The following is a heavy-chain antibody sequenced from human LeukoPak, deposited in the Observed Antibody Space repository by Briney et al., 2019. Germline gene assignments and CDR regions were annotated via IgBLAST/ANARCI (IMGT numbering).Heavy chain of an antibody. J-gene: IGHJ4*02. Sequence: GGSLRLSCAASGFTFSSYSMNWVRQAPGKGLEWVSSISSSSSYIYYADSVKGRFTISRDNAKNSLYLQMNSLRAEDTAVYYCARVEVTDESVDYFDYWGQGTLVTVSS. CDR2: ISSSSSYI. D-gene: IGHD1-14*01. CDR3: ARVEVTDESVDYFDY. CDR1: GFTFSSYS. V-gene: IGHV3-21*01.